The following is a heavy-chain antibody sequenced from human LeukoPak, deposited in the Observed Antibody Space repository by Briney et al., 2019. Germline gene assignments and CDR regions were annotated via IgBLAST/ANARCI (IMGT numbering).Heavy chain of an antibody. CDR2: INPSSGGT. Sequence: ASVKVSCKASGYTFIDYYMHWVRQAPGQGLEWMGRINPSSGGTNYAQKLQGRVTMTRDMSISTAYMELSRLRSDDTAVYYCARDDNSGYYSGPWGQGTLVTVSS. J-gene: IGHJ5*02. D-gene: IGHD3-22*01. V-gene: IGHV1-2*06. CDR3: ARDDNSGYYSGP. CDR1: GYTFIDYY.